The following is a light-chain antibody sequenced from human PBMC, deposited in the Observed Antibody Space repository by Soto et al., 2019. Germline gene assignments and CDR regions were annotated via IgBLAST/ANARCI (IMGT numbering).Light chain of an antibody. CDR3: QQYGSSPIT. Sequence: EIVLTQSPATLSLSPGERATLSCGASQSVRSSYLAWYQQKPGLAPRPLISDASSTATGIPDRFSRSGSGTDFTLTISRLEPEDFAVYYCQQYGSSPITFGQGTRLEIK. J-gene: IGKJ5*01. V-gene: IGKV3D-20*01. CDR2: DAS. CDR1: QSVRSSY.